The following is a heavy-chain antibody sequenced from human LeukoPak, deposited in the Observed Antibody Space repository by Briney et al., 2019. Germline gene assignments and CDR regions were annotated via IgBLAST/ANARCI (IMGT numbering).Heavy chain of an antibody. D-gene: IGHD3-9*01. Sequence: ASVKVSFKASGYTFTSYYMHWVRQAPGEGLEWMGIINPSGGSTSYAQKFRGRVTMTRDMSTSTAYMGLRSLRSDDPAVYYCARAPPCDFLTAYYYYYYMDVWGKGTTVTISS. CDR1: GYTFTSYY. V-gene: IGHV1-46*01. CDR3: ARAPPCDFLTAYYYYYYMDV. CDR2: INPSGGST. J-gene: IGHJ6*03.